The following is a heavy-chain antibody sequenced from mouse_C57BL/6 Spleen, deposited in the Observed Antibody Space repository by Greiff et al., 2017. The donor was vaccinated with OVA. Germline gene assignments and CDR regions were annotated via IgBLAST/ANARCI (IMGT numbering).Heavy chain of an antibody. V-gene: IGHV1-69*01. CDR1: GYTFTSYW. D-gene: IGHD2-5*01. J-gene: IGHJ4*01. CDR2: IDPSDSYT. CDR3: ARSDYSNYGFAMDY. Sequence: VQLQQPGAELVMPGASVKLSCKASGYTFTSYWMHWVKQRPGQGLEWIGEIDPSDSYTNYNQKFKGKSTLTVDKSSSTAYMQLSSLTSEDSAVYYCARSDYSNYGFAMDYWGQGTSVTVSS.